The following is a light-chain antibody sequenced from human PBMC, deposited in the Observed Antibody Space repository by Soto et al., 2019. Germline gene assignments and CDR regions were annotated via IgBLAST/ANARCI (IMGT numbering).Light chain of an antibody. CDR2: AAS. J-gene: IGKJ5*01. V-gene: IGKV1-12*01. CDR1: QGIRTW. Sequence: DIQMTQSPSSVSASVGDRVTITCRASQGIRTWLAWYQQKPGKAPKQLIYAASRLQSGVPSRFSGSGSGTDFTLAISSLQPEDFATYYCQQANSFPITFGQGTRLEIK. CDR3: QQANSFPIT.